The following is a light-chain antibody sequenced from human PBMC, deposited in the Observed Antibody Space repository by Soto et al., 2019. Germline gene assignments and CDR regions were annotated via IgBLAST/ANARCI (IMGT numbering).Light chain of an antibody. CDR3: QHSYITPRYT. Sequence: DIQITQSPSSLSASVGDRVTITCRASQSISSHLNWYQHKPGRPPGFQILACYIWEGGVPSRFSGSGSNTYFTLTIDSLQPEDVATYYCQHSYITPRYTFGQGTKGEI. J-gene: IGKJ2*01. V-gene: IGKV1-39*01. CDR1: QSISSH. CDR2: ACY.